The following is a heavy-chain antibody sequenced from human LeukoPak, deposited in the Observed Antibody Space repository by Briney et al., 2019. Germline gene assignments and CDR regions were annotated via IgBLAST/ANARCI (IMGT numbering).Heavy chain of an antibody. CDR1: GFTFSSYA. CDR3: AKDSSSWYYFDY. J-gene: IGHJ4*02. D-gene: IGHD6-13*01. V-gene: IGHV3-23*01. Sequence: PGGSLRLSCAASGFTFSSYAMSWVRQAPGKGLEWVSAISGSGGGTYYADSVKGRFTISRDNSKNTLYLQMNSLRAEDTAVYYCAKDSSSWYYFDYWGQGTLVTVSS. CDR2: ISGSGGGT.